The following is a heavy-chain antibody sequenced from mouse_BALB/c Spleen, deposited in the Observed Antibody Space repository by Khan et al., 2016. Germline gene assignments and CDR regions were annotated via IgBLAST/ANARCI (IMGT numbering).Heavy chain of an antibody. CDR2: ITYSGST. CDR3: ARSNYYGDSPAWFAY. CDR1: GYSITSDYA. Sequence: EVQLQESGPGLVKPSQSLSLTCTVTGYSITSDYAWNWIRQFPGNKLEWMGYITYSGSTSYNPSLKSRISITRDTSKNQFFLQLNSVTTEDTATXYCARSNYYGDSPAWFAYWGQGNLVTVSA. D-gene: IGHD1-1*02. V-gene: IGHV3-2*02. J-gene: IGHJ3*01.